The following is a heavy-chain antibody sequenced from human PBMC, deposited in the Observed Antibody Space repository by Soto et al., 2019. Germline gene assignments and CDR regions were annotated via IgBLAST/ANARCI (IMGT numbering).Heavy chain of an antibody. V-gene: IGHV1-18*01. CDR2: ISAYNGNT. D-gene: IGHD3-22*01. CDR1: GYTFTSYG. CDR3: ARWEYYDSSGYSYYFDY. Sequence: ASVKVSCKASGYTFTSYGISWVRQAPGQGLEWTGWISAYNGNTNYAQKLQGRVTMTTDTSTSTAYMELRSLRSDDTAVYYCARWEYYDSSGYSYYFDYWGQGTLVTVSS. J-gene: IGHJ4*02.